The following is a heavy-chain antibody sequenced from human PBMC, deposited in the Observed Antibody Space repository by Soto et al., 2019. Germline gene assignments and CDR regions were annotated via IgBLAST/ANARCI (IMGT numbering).Heavy chain of an antibody. CDR3: ARGRYGDY. V-gene: IGHV1-18*01. D-gene: IGHD1-1*01. J-gene: IGHJ4*02. CDR2: ISAHNGNT. Sequence: QVHLVQSGAEVKKPGASVKVSCKASGYTFTRYGITWVQQAPGQRLEWMGWISAHNGNTDYAQKLQGRVIVTRDTSTSTAYMELRRVRSDDTAVYYCARGRYGDYWGQGALVTVSS. CDR1: GYTFTRYG.